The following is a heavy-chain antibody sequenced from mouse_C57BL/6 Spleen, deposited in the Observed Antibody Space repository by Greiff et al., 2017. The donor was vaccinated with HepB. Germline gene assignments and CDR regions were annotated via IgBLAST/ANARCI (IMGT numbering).Heavy chain of an antibody. CDR3: ARSGNYYGSSPHYYAMDY. D-gene: IGHD1-1*01. CDR1: GYTFTSYG. CDR2: IYPRSGNT. V-gene: IGHV1-81*01. Sequence: VQLQQSGAELARPGASVKLSCKASGYTFTSYGISWVKQRTGQGLELIGEIYPRSGNTYYNEKFKGKATLTADKSSSTAYMELRSLTSEDSAVYFCARSGNYYGSSPHYYAMDYWGQGTSVTVSS. J-gene: IGHJ4*01.